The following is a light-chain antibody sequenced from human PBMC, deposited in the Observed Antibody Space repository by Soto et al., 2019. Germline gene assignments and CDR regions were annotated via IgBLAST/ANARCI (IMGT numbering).Light chain of an antibody. CDR2: GAS. CDR1: QSVSSN. CDR3: QQYNNWPPIT. Sequence: EIVMTQSPATLSVSPGERATLSCRASQSVSSNLAWYQQKPGQAPRLLIYGASTRATGIPARFSGSGSGTDFTLTISSLQSEDFAVYNCQQYNNWPPITFCQGTRLEIK. J-gene: IGKJ5*01. V-gene: IGKV3-15*01.